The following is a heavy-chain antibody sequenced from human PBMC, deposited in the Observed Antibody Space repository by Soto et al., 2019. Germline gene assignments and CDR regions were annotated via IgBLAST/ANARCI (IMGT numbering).Heavy chain of an antibody. J-gene: IGHJ4*02. CDR2: IYYSGST. CDR3: ARVAPGMVYALGLFDY. D-gene: IGHD2-8*01. CDR1: GGSVSSGSYY. Sequence: SQTLSLTCTVSGGSVSSGSYYWSWIRQPPGKGLEWIGYIYYSGSTNYNPSLKSRVTISVDTSKNQFSLKLSSVTAADTAVYYCARVAPGMVYALGLFDYWGQGTLVTVSS. V-gene: IGHV4-61*01.